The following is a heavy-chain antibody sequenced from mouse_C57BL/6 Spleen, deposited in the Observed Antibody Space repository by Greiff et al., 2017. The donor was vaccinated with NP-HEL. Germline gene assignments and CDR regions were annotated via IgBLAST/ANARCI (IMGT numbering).Heavy chain of an antibody. Sequence: VQLQQSGAELVRPGASVTLSCKASGYTFTDYEMHWVKQTPVHGLEWIGAIDPETGGTAYNQKFKGKAILTADKSSSTAYMELRGLTSEDSAVYYCTRRLGYWGQGTTLTVSS. CDR1: GYTFTDYE. D-gene: IGHD1-2*01. CDR3: TRRLGY. CDR2: IDPETGGT. J-gene: IGHJ2*01. V-gene: IGHV1-15*01.